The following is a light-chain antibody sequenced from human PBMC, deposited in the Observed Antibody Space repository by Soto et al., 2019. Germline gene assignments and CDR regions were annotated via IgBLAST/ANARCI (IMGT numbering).Light chain of an antibody. CDR3: GAWDSSLSAGV. J-gene: IGLJ3*02. CDR2: ENN. V-gene: IGLV1-51*02. CDR1: TSNIGNNY. Sequence: QSVLTQPPSVSAAPGEKVTISCSGSTSNIGNNYVSWYQQVPGTAPELLIYENNKRPSGIPDRFSGSKSGTSATLGITGLQTGDEADYYCGAWDSSLSAGVFGGGTKLTVL.